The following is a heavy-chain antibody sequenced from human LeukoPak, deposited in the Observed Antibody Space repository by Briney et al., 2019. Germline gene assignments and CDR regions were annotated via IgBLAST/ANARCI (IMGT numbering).Heavy chain of an antibody. CDR1: GGSFSGYY. D-gene: IGHD3-16*02. CDR2: INHSGST. Sequence: PSETLSLTCAVYGGSFSGYYWSWLRQPPGKGLEWIGEINHSGSTNYNPSLKSRVTISVDTSKNQFSLKLSSVTAADTAVYYCARDRVFYDYVWGSYRSNWFDPWGQGTLVTVSS. CDR3: ARDRVFYDYVWGSYRSNWFDP. J-gene: IGHJ5*02. V-gene: IGHV4-34*01.